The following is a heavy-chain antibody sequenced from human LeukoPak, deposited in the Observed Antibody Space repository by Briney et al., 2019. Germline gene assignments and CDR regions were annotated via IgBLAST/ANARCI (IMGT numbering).Heavy chain of an antibody. J-gene: IGHJ4*02. CDR3: ARRAYTTGSPFDY. Sequence: PGGSLRLSCAASGFTFSRYEMNWVRQAPGKGLEWVSYISSSGTTTKYADSVKGRLTISRANAKNSVYLQMNSLRAEDTAVYYCARRAYTTGSPFDYWGQGTLVTVSS. CDR1: GFTFSRYE. D-gene: IGHD3-10*01. V-gene: IGHV3-48*03. CDR2: ISSSGTTT.